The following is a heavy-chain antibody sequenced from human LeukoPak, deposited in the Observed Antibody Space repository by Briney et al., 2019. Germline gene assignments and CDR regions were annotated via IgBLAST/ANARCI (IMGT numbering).Heavy chain of an antibody. V-gene: IGHV4-31*03. J-gene: IGHJ5*02. CDR3: ARVAPDNWFDP. CDR1: GGSISSGGYY. Sequence: PSETLSLTYTVSGGSISSGGYYWSWIRQHPGNGLEWIGYIYYSGSTYYNPSLKSRVTISVDTSKNQFSLKLNSVTAADTAVYYCARVAPDNWFDPWGQGTLVTVSS. D-gene: IGHD5-12*01. CDR2: IYYSGST.